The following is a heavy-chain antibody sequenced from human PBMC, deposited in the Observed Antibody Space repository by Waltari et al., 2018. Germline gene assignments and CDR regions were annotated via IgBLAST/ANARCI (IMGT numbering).Heavy chain of an antibody. CDR1: GGSISSGDYY. CDR3: ARDTWTVGGAFDY. D-gene: IGHD1-20*01. Sequence: QVQLQESGPGLVKPSQTLSLTCTVSGGSISSGDYYWSWSRQPPGTGLEWIGYIYYSGSTYYNPSLKSRVTISVDTSKNQFSLKLSSVTAADTAVYYCARDTWTVGGAFDYWGQGTLVTVSS. J-gene: IGHJ4*02. CDR2: IYYSGST. V-gene: IGHV4-30-4*08.